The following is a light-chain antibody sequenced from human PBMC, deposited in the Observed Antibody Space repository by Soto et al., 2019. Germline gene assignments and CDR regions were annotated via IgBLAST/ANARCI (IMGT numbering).Light chain of an antibody. CDR3: QVWDSSSDYPV. J-gene: IGLJ3*02. Sequence: SYELTQPPSVSVAPGQTARITCGGNNIGSKRVHWYQQRPGQAPVLVISYDSDRPSGIPERFSGSNSGNTATLTISGVEAGDEADYYCQVWDSSSDYPVFGGGTKLTVL. V-gene: IGLV3-21*04. CDR2: YDS. CDR1: NIGSKR.